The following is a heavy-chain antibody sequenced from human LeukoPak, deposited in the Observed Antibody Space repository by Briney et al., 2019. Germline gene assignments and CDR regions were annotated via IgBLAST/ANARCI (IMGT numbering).Heavy chain of an antibody. CDR1: GFTFSSYA. V-gene: IGHV3-30-3*01. Sequence: GGSLRLSCAASGFTFSSYAMHWVRQAPGKGLEWVAVISYDGSNKYYADSVKGRFTISRDNSKNTLYLQMNSLRAEDTAVYYCARGRITMVRGVIRPGDAFDIWAKGQWSPSLQ. J-gene: IGHJ3*02. CDR3: ARGRITMVRGVIRPGDAFDI. CDR2: ISYDGSNK. D-gene: IGHD3-10*01.